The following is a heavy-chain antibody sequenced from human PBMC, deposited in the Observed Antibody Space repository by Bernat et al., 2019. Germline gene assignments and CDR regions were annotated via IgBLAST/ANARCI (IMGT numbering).Heavy chain of an antibody. CDR2: ISAYNGNT. Sequence: QVQLVQSGAEVKKPGASVKVSCKASGYTFTSYGISWVRQAPGQGLEWMGWISAYNGNTNYAQKLQGRDTITTDTSPSTAYMRLRSLRSDATAVYYCARPNAFSYSCGMDVWGQGTTVPVSS. J-gene: IGHJ6*02. CDR1: GYTFTSYG. CDR3: ARPNAFSYSCGMDV. V-gene: IGHV1-18*01. D-gene: IGHD2/OR15-2a*01.